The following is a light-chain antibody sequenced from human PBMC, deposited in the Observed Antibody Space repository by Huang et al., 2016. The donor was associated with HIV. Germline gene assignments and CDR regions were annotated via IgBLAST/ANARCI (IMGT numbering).Light chain of an antibody. Sequence: AIQMTQSPSSLSASVGDIVTITCRTSQDIRNDLSWHQQKPVKAPKRLILTTSTLQTVVPSRFRGSGSGTDFTLTINNLQPEDFATYYCLQDFNYSYTFGQGTDLEIK. V-gene: IGKV1-6*01. CDR1: QDIRND. CDR2: TTS. CDR3: LQDFNYSYT. J-gene: IGKJ2*01.